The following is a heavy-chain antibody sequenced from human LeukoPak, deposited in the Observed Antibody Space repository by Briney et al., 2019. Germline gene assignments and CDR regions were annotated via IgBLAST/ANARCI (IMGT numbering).Heavy chain of an antibody. J-gene: IGHJ4*02. CDR3: ARAYSSGWFLFDY. V-gene: IGHV3-21*01. D-gene: IGHD6-19*01. CDR1: GFTFSSYT. CDR2: ISSGTGYI. Sequence: GGSLRLSCAASGFTFSSYTMNWVRQAPGKGLKWVSSISSGTGYIYYADSVRGRFTISRDNAKNSLYLQMDSLRAEDTAVYYCARAYSSGWFLFDYWGQGTLVTVSS.